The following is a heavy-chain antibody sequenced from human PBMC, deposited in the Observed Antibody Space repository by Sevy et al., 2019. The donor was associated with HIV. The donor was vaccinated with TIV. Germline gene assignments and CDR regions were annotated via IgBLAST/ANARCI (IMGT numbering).Heavy chain of an antibody. D-gene: IGHD3-3*01. CDR1: GFTFSSYA. V-gene: IGHV3-23*01. Sequence: GGSLRLSCAASGFTFSSYAMSWVRQAPGKGLEWVSAISGSGGSTYYADSVKGRFTISRDNSKNTLYLQMNSLRAEDTAVYYCAKRATADRDWIFGVVIFFGWSHFDYWGQGTLVTVSS. CDR2: ISGSGGST. CDR3: AKRATADRDWIFGVVIFFGWSHFDY. J-gene: IGHJ4*02.